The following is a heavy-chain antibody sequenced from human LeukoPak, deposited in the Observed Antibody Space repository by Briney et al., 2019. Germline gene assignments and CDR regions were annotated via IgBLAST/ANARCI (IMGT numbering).Heavy chain of an antibody. CDR2: INSDGYST. Sequence: PGRSLRLSCAASGFTFSGYWMHWVRQAPGKGLVWVSRINSDGYSTTYADSVKGRFTISRDNAKNTLYLQMNSLRADDTAVYYCARVGAAVALYPFFDYWGQGTLVTVSS. CDR3: ARVGAAVALYPFFDY. CDR1: GFTFSGYW. D-gene: IGHD6-13*01. J-gene: IGHJ4*02. V-gene: IGHV3-74*01.